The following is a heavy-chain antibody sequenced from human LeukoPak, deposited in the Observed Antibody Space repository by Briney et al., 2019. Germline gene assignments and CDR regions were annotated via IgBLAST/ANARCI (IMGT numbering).Heavy chain of an antibody. CDR2: IYYSGST. CDR1: GGSISSGGYY. J-gene: IGHJ4*02. CDR3: ARDRLEYYGSGSYFDY. D-gene: IGHD3-10*01. Sequence: SETLSLTCTVSGGSISSGGYYWSWIRQHPGKGLEWIGYIYYSGSTYYNPSLKSRVTISVDTSKNQFSLKLSSVTAADTAVYYCARDRLEYYGSGSYFDYWGQGTLVTVSS. V-gene: IGHV4-31*03.